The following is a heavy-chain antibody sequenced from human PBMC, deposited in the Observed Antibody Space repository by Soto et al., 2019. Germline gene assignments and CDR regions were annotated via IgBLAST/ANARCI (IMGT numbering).Heavy chain of an antibody. D-gene: IGHD6-6*01. CDR2: IYYSGST. Sequence: SETLSLTCAVSSGSISSSNWWSWIRQHPGKGLEWIGYIYYSGSTYYNPSLKSRVTISVDTSKNQFSLKLSSVTAADTAVYYCAREGYSSSSREAFDIWGQGTMVTVSS. CDR3: AREGYSSSSREAFDI. J-gene: IGHJ3*02. V-gene: IGHV4-31*11. CDR1: SGSISSSNW.